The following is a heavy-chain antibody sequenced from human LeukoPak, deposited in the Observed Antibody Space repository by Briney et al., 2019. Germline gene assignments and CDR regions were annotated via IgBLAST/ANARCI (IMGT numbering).Heavy chain of an antibody. D-gene: IGHD3-3*01. CDR1: GFTFSSYS. CDR2: ISSSSSYI. J-gene: IGHJ6*02. V-gene: IGHV3-21*01. CDR3: AREGWSGYHYTPYYYYGMDV. Sequence: TGGSLRLSCAASGFTFSSYSTNWVRQAPGKGLEWVSSISSSSSYIYYADSVKGRFTISRDNAKNSLYLQMNSLRAEDTAVYYCAREGWSGYHYTPYYYYGMDVWGQGTTVTVSS.